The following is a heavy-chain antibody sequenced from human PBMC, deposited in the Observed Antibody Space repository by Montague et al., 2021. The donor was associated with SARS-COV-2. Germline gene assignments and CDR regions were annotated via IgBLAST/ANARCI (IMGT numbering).Heavy chain of an antibody. CDR2: TRHRLEKYN. J-gene: IGHJ6*03. CDR1: GDSDGIEKPG. V-gene: IGHV6-1*01. D-gene: IGHD6-19*01. Sequence: CAISGDSDGIEKPGRSSEEHTSELQLEWQVVTRHRLEKYNDYAVSVKSRITINPDTSKNQFSLQLNSVTPEDTAVYYCARDVRGLRLVWNYYYYYMDVWGKGTTVTVS. CDR3: ARDVRGLRLVWNYYYYYMDV.